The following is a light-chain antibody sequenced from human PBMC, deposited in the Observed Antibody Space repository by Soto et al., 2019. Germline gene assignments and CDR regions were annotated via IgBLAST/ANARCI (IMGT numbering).Light chain of an antibody. Sequence: QSVLTQPPSVSGAPGQRVTVSCTGISSNIGAGYDVHWYQQLPGTAPKLLICGNNNRPSGVPDRFSGSKSGTSASLAITGLQAEDEADYFCQSFDSSPSAWVFGGGTKVTVL. CDR3: QSFDSSPSAWV. CDR1: SSNIGAGYD. J-gene: IGLJ3*02. CDR2: GNN. V-gene: IGLV1-40*01.